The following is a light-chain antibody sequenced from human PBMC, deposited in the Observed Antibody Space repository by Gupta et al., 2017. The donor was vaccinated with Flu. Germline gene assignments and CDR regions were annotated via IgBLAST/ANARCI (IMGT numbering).Light chain of an antibody. CDR3: QQDDHTPIT. CDR1: QTGWYSYNHKKY. CDR2: GAT. Sequence: SLGERATINCKSNQTGWYSYNHKKYDGWFQQKARQPPKMLIYGATTRACGVPDRFSGRGSGTXITLTIXGLQAEDVVIYYCQQDDHTPITFGXGTQVEIK. J-gene: IGKJ4*01. V-gene: IGKV4-1*01.